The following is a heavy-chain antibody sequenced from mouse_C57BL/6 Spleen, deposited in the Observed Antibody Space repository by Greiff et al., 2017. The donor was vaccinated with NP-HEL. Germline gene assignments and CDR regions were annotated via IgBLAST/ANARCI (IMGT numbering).Heavy chain of an antibody. CDR1: GYAFSSSW. D-gene: IGHD1-1*01. CDR3: AQYYYGSLDY. V-gene: IGHV1-82*01. Sequence: VQLQQSGPELVKPGASVKISCKASGYAFSSSWMNWVKQRPGKGLEWIGRIYPGDGDTNYNGKFKGKATLTAAKSSSTAYMQLSSLTSEDSAVYFCAQYYYGSLDYWGQGTTLTVSS. J-gene: IGHJ2*01. CDR2: IYPGDGDT.